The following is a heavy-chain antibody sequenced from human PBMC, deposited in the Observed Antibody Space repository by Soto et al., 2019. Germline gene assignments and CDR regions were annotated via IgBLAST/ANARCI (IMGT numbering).Heavy chain of an antibody. J-gene: IGHJ4*02. CDR1: GFTFSDYG. Sequence: QVQLLESGGGVVQPGRSLRLSCAVSGFTFSDYGMHWVRQAPCKGLEWVALIWHDGRKTYYADSVKGRFTISRDNSKNTMYLQMNSLRDEDTAVYYCVRKAWEVVATNPFYFDHWGQGTLVTVSS. D-gene: IGHD3-22*01. CDR3: VRKAWEVVATNPFYFDH. V-gene: IGHV3-33*01. CDR2: IWHDGRKT.